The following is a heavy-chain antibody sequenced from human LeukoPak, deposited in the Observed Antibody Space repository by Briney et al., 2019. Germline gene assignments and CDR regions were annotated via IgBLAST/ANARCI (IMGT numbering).Heavy chain of an antibody. J-gene: IGHJ4*01. D-gene: IGHD3-16*02. Sequence: SETLSLTCSVSGGAIGSSSSYWGWIRQPPGKGLEWIGSIYYSGKVYYNSSLKSRVTISVDTSKNQFSLRLSSLTAADTAVYYCARGPHVWGSYRGMYFDYWGQEPWSPSPQ. CDR1: GGAIGSSSSY. CDR2: IYYSGKV. CDR3: ARGPHVWGSYRGMYFDY. V-gene: IGHV4-39*07.